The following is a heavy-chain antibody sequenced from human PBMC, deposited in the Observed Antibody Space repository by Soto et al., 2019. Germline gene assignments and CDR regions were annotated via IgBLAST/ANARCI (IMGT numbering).Heavy chain of an antibody. J-gene: IGHJ4*02. CDR2: ISGSGGST. V-gene: IGHV3-23*01. CDR1: GFTFSSYA. CDR3: AKGVGNYGPFEY. Sequence: RRLSCSASGFTFSSYAMSWVRQAPGKGLEWVSAISGSGGSTYYADSVKGRFTISRDNSKNTLYLQMNSLRAEDTAVYYCAKGVGNYGPFEYWGQGSLVTVS. D-gene: IGHD3-22*01.